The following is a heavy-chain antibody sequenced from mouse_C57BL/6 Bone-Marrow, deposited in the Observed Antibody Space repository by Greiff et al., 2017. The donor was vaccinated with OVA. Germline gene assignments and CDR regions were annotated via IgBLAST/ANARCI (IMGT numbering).Heavy chain of an antibody. D-gene: IGHD1-1*01. CDR2: IDPSDSYT. Sequence: VQLQQPGAELVMPGASVKLSCKASGYTFTSYWMHWVKQRPGQGLEWIGEIDPSDSYTNYNQKFKGKSTLTVDKSSSTAYMQLSSLTSEDSAVYYCARGATVGFDYCGQGTTLTVSS. V-gene: IGHV1-69*01. CDR1: GYTFTSYW. CDR3: ARGATVGFDY. J-gene: IGHJ2*01.